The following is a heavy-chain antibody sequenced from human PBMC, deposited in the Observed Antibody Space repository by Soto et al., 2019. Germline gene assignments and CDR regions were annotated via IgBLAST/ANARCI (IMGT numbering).Heavy chain of an antibody. CDR2: IYYTGST. D-gene: IGHD2-15*01. CDR1: GGSIRSDDYH. V-gene: IGHV4-30-4*01. Sequence: PSETLSLTCTVSGGSIRSDDYHWSWIRQPPGKGLEWIGYIYYTGSTYYNPSLKSRINISGDTSKNQFSLKLSSVTAADTVVYYCAVCRGFSNYYFDSWGQGTLVTVSS. CDR3: AVCRGFSNYYFDS. J-gene: IGHJ4*02.